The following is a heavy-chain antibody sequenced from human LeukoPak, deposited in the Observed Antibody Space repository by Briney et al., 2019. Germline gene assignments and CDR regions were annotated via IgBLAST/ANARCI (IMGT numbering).Heavy chain of an antibody. V-gene: IGHV3-7*01. CDR3: VRDLSPSLGSGLWYDALDI. D-gene: IGHD1-26*01. Sequence: GGSLRLSCGASGFRFSEYRMTWVRQVPGKGLEWVANIKGDGSKKHYVDSTEGRFTISRDNANNPLFLQMNSLRVEDTAIYYCVRDLSPSLGSGLWYDALDIWGQGTMVTVSS. CDR2: IKGDGSKK. J-gene: IGHJ3*02. CDR1: GFRFSEYR.